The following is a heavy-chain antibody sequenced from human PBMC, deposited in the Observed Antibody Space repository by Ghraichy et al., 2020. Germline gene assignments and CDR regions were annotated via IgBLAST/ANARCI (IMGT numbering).Heavy chain of an antibody. CDR2: IYYSGST. Sequence: SETLSLTCTVSGGSISSSSYYWGWIRQPPGKGLEWIGSIYYSGSTYYNPSLKSRVTISVDTSKNQFSLKLSSVTAADTAVYYCASLAAAGRRGADYWGQGTLVTVSS. D-gene: IGHD6-13*01. V-gene: IGHV4-39*01. CDR1: GGSISSSSYY. CDR3: ASLAAAGRRGADY. J-gene: IGHJ4*02.